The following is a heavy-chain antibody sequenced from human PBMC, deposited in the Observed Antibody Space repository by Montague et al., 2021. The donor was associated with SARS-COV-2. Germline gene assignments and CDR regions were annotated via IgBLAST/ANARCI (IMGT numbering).Heavy chain of an antibody. CDR3: ARHARGEGYTSWFDS. CDR1: GDSVSRGSSY. J-gene: IGHJ5*01. D-gene: IGHD5-24*01. CDR2: IYYTGRR. V-gene: IGHV4-61*01. Sequence: SETLSLTCTVSGDSVSRGSSYWSWIRQPPGKGLEWIGYIYYTGRRKYNSSLESRLTISVDTSKNQFSLKLSSVTAADTAVYYCARHARGEGYTSWFDSWGQGTLVTVSS.